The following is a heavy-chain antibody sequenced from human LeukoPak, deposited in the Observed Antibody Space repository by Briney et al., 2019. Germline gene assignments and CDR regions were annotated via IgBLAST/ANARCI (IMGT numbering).Heavy chain of an antibody. Sequence: GGSLRLSCAASGFTFSNYGMHWLRQAPGKGLEWVAVISFDGSNKYYADSLKGRFTISRDNSQNTLHLQMNSLRAEDTAVYYCAKEKAARTKYYFDYWGQGTLVTVSS. CDR2: ISFDGSNK. J-gene: IGHJ4*02. CDR1: GFTFSNYG. V-gene: IGHV3-30*18. CDR3: AKEKAARTKYYFDY. D-gene: IGHD6-6*01.